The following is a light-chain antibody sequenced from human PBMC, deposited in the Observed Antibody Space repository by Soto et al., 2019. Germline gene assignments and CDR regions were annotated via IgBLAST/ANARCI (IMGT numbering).Light chain of an antibody. CDR1: QTVNSKY. J-gene: IGKJ4*01. Sequence: EIVLTQSPGTLSLSPGERATLSCRASQTVNSKYLAWYQQKPGQAPRLLIYGASSRTTGIPDRFSGSGSETDFTLTISRLEPEDFAVYSCQQSGSTPLTFGGGTKVEIK. CDR3: QQSGSTPLT. CDR2: GAS. V-gene: IGKV3-20*01.